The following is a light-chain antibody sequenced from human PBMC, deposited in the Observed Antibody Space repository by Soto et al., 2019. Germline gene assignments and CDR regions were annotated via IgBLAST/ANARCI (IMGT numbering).Light chain of an antibody. CDR1: QSVSSSY. Sequence: EIVLTQSPCTLSLSPGERATLFCRASQSVSSSYLAWYQQKPGQAPRLLIYGASSRATGIPDRFSGSGSGTDFTLTISRLEPEDFAVYYCQRYGSSPPWTFGQGTKVDIK. J-gene: IGKJ1*01. CDR2: GAS. V-gene: IGKV3-20*01. CDR3: QRYGSSPPWT.